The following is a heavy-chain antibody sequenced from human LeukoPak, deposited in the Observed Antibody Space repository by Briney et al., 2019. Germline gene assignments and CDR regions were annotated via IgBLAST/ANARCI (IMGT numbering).Heavy chain of an antibody. CDR3: ARQPVYDSSGYSAFDI. CDR2: IYYSGST. Sequence: SETLSLTCTVSGGFISSYYWSWIRQPPGKGLEWIGYIYYSGSTNYNPSLKSRVTISVDTSKNQFSLKLSSVTAADTAVYYCARQPVYDSSGYSAFDIWGQGTMVTVSS. D-gene: IGHD3-22*01. J-gene: IGHJ3*02. V-gene: IGHV4-59*08. CDR1: GGFISSYY.